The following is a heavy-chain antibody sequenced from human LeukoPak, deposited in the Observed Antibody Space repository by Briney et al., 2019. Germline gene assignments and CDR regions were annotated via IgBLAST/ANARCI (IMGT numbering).Heavy chain of an antibody. V-gene: IGHV3-53*01. Sequence: GGSLRLSCAASGFTVSTNYMSWVRQAPGKGLEWVSVIYSGGSTYYADSVKGRFTISRDNSKNTLYLQMNSLRAEDTAVYYCAGGGRYCSGGSCYPPDYWGQGTLVTVSS. CDR3: AGGGRYCSGGSCYPPDY. CDR2: IYSGGST. J-gene: IGHJ4*02. CDR1: GFTVSTNY. D-gene: IGHD2-15*01.